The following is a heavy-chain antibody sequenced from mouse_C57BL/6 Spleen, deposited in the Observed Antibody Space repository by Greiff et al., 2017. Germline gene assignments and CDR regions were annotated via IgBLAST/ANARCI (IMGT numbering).Heavy chain of an antibody. V-gene: IGHV1-42*01. CDR2: INPSTGGT. J-gene: IGHJ1*03. Sequence: EVQLQQSGPELVKPGASVKISCKASGYSFTGYYMNWVKQSPEKSLEWIGEINPSTGGTTYNQKFKAKATLTVDKSSSTAYMQLKSLTSEDSAVYYCARVGVYYGSSYGYFDVWGTGTTVTVSS. D-gene: IGHD1-1*01. CDR1: GYSFTGYY. CDR3: ARVGVYYGSSYGYFDV.